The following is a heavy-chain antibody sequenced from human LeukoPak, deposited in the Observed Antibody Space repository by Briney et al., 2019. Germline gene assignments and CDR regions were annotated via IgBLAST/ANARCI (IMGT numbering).Heavy chain of an antibody. V-gene: IGHV4-34*01. D-gene: IGHD3-3*01. CDR3: ARGRNFSSPFYMY. CDR1: GGSFSNYY. CDR2: IDHTGST. J-gene: IGHJ4*02. Sequence: TTSETLSLTCAVYGGSFSNYYWSWIRQAPGKGLEWIGEIDHTGSTNYNPSLRSRVTISIDTSKTQFSLKLTSVSAADTAVYYCARGRNFSSPFYMYWGQGTLVTVSS.